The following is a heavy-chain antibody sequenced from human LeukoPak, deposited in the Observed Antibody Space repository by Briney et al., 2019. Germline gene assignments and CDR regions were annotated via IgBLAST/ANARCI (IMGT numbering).Heavy chain of an antibody. CDR2: IYPNSGGT. CDR3: ARSYIVVVPAAIPHFDY. CDR1: GYTFIGYY. V-gene: IGHV1-2*02. Sequence: ASVKVSCKASGYTFIGYYMHWVRQAPGQGLEWMGWIYPNSGGTSYAQKFQGRVTMTRDTSISTAYMELSRLRSDDTAVYYCARSYIVVVPAAIPHFDYWGQGTLVTVSS. D-gene: IGHD2-2*02. J-gene: IGHJ4*02.